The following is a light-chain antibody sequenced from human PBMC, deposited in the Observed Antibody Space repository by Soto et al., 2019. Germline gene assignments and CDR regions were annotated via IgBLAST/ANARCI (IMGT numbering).Light chain of an antibody. V-gene: IGKV4-1*01. CDR3: QQYLGTPVT. Sequence: DLVMTQSPDSLAVSLGERATINCKSSRTVLYSPNSKNYLAWYQQKPGQPPKLLISWASTRESGFPDRFSGSGSVTDFTLTISSLQAGDAAVYYCQQYLGTPVTFGQGTRLEIK. CDR1: RTVLYSPNSKNY. J-gene: IGKJ5*01. CDR2: WAS.